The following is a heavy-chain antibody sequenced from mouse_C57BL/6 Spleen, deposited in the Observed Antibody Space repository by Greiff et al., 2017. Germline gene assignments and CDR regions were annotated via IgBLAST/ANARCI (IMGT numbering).Heavy chain of an antibody. D-gene: IGHD1-1*01. CDR1: GYTFTSYG. CDR2: IYPRSGST. V-gene: IGHV1-81*01. Sequence: VMLVESGAELARPGASVKLSCKASGYTFTSYGISWVKQSTGQGLEWIGEIYPRSGSTYYNEKFKGKATLTADKSSSTAYMELRSLTSEYSAVYFGARRDYNYYCSYWYFDVWGTGTTVTVSS. CDR3: ARRDYNYYCSYWYFDV. J-gene: IGHJ1*03.